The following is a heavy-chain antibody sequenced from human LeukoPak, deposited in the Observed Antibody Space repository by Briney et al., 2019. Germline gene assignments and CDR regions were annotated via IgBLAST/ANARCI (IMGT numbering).Heavy chain of an antibody. J-gene: IGHJ4*02. CDR1: GFTFSSYA. CDR2: ISGSGSST. V-gene: IGHV3-23*01. CDR3: AKEGYASSWYRFDY. D-gene: IGHD6-13*01. Sequence: GGSLRLSCAASGFTFSSYAMSWVRQAPGKGLEWVSGISGSGSSTYYADSVKGRFNISRDNSKNMVYLQVNRLRADDTAVYHCAKEGYASSWYRFDYWGQGTLVTVSS.